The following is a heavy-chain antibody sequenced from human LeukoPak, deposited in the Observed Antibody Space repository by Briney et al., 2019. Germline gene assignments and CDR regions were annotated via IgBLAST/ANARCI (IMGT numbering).Heavy chain of an antibody. CDR1: GFTFSSYA. J-gene: IGHJ6*03. Sequence: GGSLRPSCAASGFTFSSYAMSWVRQAPGKGLKWVSAISGSGESTYYADSVKGRFTISRDNAKNSLDLQMNSLRAEDTAVYYCARDGYYYGSGSLESYYYYYMDVWGRGTTVTVSS. D-gene: IGHD3-10*01. V-gene: IGHV3-23*01. CDR2: ISGSGEST. CDR3: ARDGYYYGSGSLESYYYYYMDV.